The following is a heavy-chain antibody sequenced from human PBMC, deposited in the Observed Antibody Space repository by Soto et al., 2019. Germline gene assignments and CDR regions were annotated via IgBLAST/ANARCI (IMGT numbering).Heavy chain of an antibody. D-gene: IGHD3-3*01. CDR1: GYTFTEYA. CDR2: INAGDGET. Sequence: QVELVQSGTEVKKPGASVKLPCKASGYTFTEYAIHWLRQAPGHRLEWMGWINAGDGETKYSQEFEGRVTITRDTAANTAYMGLTNLTAEDTALYVCASSLRIFGVVSGTPFGLWGRGSLVSVSS. CDR3: ASSLRIFGVVSGTPFGL. J-gene: IGHJ2*01. V-gene: IGHV1-3*01.